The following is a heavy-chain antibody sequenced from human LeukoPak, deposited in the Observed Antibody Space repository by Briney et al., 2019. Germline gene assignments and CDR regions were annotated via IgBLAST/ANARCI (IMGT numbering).Heavy chain of an antibody. CDR3: ARAPVNRALAVGATPLFEY. CDR1: GYTFTSYY. D-gene: IGHD1-26*01. Sequence: ASVKVSCKASGYTFTSYYMHWVRQAPGQGLEWMGIIDPSGGSTSYAQKFQGRVTMTRDTSTSTVYMELSSLRSEDTAVYYCARAPVNRALAVGATPLFEYWGQGTLVTVSS. CDR2: IDPSGGST. V-gene: IGHV1-46*01. J-gene: IGHJ4*02.